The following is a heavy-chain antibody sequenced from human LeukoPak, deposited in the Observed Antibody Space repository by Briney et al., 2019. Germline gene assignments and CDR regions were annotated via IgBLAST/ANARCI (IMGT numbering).Heavy chain of an antibody. J-gene: IGHJ5*02. CDR1: GGSISSGGYS. CDR2: IYHSGST. Sequence: TSQTLSLTCAVSGGSISSGGYSWSWIRQPPGKGLEWIGYIYHSGSTYYNPSLKSRVTISVDRSKNQFSLKLSSVTAADTAVYCCARDARRGRFDPWGQGTLVTVSS. CDR3: ARDARRGRFDP. D-gene: IGHD3-16*01. V-gene: IGHV4-30-2*01.